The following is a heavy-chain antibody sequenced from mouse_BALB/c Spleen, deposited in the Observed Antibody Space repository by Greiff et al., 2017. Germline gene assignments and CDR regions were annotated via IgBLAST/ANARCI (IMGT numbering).Heavy chain of an antibody. Sequence: VQLQQSGPELVKPGASVKMSCKASGYTFTDYVISWVKQRTGQGLEWIGEIYPGSGSTYYNEKFKGKATLTADKSSNTAYMQLSSLTSEDSAVYFCARDYYGSRNFDYWGQGTTLTVSS. CDR1: GYTFTDYV. D-gene: IGHD1-1*01. V-gene: IGHV1-81*01. CDR2: IYPGSGST. J-gene: IGHJ2*01. CDR3: ARDYYGSRNFDY.